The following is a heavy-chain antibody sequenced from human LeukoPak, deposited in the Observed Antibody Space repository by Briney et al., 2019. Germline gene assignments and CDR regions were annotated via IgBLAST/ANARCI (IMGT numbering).Heavy chain of an antibody. V-gene: IGHV4-4*02. D-gene: IGHD3-16*01. J-gene: IGHJ4*02. CDR1: GGSISSSNW. Sequence: SETLSLTCAVSGGSISSSNWWSWVRQPPGKGLEWIGEIYHSGSTNYNPSLKSRVTISVDESKSQFSLKVNSVTAADTAVYYCTRGAGWLIDYWGQGILVTVSS. CDR3: TRGAGWLIDY. CDR2: IYHSGST.